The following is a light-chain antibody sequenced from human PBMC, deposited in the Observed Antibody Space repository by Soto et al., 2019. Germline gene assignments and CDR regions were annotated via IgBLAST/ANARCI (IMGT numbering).Light chain of an antibody. J-gene: IGLJ1*01. V-gene: IGLV1-51*02. CDR3: GTWVNTLSVYV. CDR1: SSNIGNNY. CDR2: ESN. Sequence: QSVLTQPPSVSAAPGQKVTISCSGSSSNIGNNYVSWYQQLPGAAPKLLIYESNRRPSGIPDRFSGSKSATSATLGITGLQIGDLVNYSCGTWVNTLSVYVLVTG.